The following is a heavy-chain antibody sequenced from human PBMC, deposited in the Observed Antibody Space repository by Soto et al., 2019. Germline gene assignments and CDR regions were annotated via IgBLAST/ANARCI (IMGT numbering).Heavy chain of an antibody. D-gene: IGHD3-3*01. Sequence: GALRLSCAASGFTFSSYAMSWVRQAPGKGLEWVSAISGSGGSTYYADSVKGRFTISRDNSKNTLYLQMNSLRAEDTAVYYCAKDRHDFWSGYPQYYFDYWGQGTLVTVSS. CDR1: GFTFSSYA. J-gene: IGHJ4*02. V-gene: IGHV3-23*01. CDR2: ISGSGGST. CDR3: AKDRHDFWSGYPQYYFDY.